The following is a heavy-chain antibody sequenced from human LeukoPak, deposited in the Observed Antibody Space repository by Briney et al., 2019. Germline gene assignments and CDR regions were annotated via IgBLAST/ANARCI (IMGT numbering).Heavy chain of an antibody. V-gene: IGHV4-39*01. Sequence: KPSETLSLTCTVSGGSISSSDYYWGWIRQPPGKGLEWIGVIYYSGSTNYNPSLKSRVTISVDTSKNQFSLKLSSVTAADTAFYYCARYSSSSGWLDPWGQGTLVTVSS. CDR3: ARYSSSSGWLDP. J-gene: IGHJ5*02. CDR2: IYYSGST. D-gene: IGHD6-6*01. CDR1: GGSISSSDYY.